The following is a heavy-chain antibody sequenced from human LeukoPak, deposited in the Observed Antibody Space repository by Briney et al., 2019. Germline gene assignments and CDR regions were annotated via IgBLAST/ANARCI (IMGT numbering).Heavy chain of an antibody. V-gene: IGHV3-23*01. D-gene: IGHD2-2*01. CDR2: ISGSGGST. CDR1: GFTFSNYA. J-gene: IGHJ6*04. CDR3: ARYCIPTSCLGGDYYYGMDV. Sequence: GGPLRLSCAASGFTFSNYAMSWVRQAPGKGLEWVSAISGSGGSTYYADSVKGRFTISRDNPKNTLYLQLNSLRAEDTAVYYCARYCIPTSCLGGDYYYGMDVWGKGTTVTVSS.